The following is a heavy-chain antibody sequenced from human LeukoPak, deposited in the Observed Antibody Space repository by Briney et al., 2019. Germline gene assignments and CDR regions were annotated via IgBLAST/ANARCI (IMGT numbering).Heavy chain of an antibody. J-gene: IGHJ6*02. D-gene: IGHD6-13*01. V-gene: IGHV1-69*04. CDR3: ARDQRQRLVRATETKYYYYYYGMDV. CDR1: GGTFSNYA. CDR2: IIPILGIA. Sequence: ASVKVSCKASGGTFSNYAISWVRQAPGQGLEWMGRIIPILGIANYAQKFQGRVTITADKSTSTAYMELSSLRSEDTAVYYCARDQRQRLVRATETKYYYYYYGMDVWGQGTTVTVSS.